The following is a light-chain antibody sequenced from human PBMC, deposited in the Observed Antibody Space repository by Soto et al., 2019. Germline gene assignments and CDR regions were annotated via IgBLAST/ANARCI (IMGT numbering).Light chain of an antibody. J-gene: IGLJ2*01. V-gene: IGLV2-8*01. CDR2: EVS. Sequence: QSSLTQPPSASVSPGQAVTISCTGTSSDFGGYNYVSWYQQHPGKAPKLMIYEVSKRPSGVPDRFSGSKSGNTASLTVSGLQAEDEADYYCSSYAGSNNFDVVFGGGTK. CDR1: SSDFGGYNY. CDR3: SSYAGSNNFDVV.